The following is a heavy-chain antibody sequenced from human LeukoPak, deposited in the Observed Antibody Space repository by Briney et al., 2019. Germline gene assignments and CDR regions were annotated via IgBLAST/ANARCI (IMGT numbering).Heavy chain of an antibody. CDR1: GFTVSSNY. Sequence: GGSLRLSCAASGFTVSSNYMTWVRQAPGKGLEWVSVIYSGGSTYYADSVKGRFTISRDNSKNTLYLQMNSLRAEDTAVYYCAKDPGYDFWSGCCGSWFDPWGQGTLVTVSS. V-gene: IGHV3-53*01. CDR3: AKDPGYDFWSGCCGSWFDP. CDR2: IYSGGST. J-gene: IGHJ5*02. D-gene: IGHD3-3*01.